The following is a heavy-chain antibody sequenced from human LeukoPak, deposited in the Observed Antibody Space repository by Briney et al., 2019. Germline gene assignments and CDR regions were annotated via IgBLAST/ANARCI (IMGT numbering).Heavy chain of an antibody. J-gene: IGHJ4*02. CDR3: ARGGRKSYYFDY. V-gene: IGHV3-21*01. D-gene: IGHD3-16*01. Sequence: GGSLRLSCAASGFTFSSHSMNWVRQAPGKGLEWVSSISSSSSYIYYADSVKGRFTISRDNAKNSLYLQMNSLRAEDTAVYYCARGGRKSYYFDYWGQGTLVTVSS. CDR2: ISSSSSYI. CDR1: GFTFSSHS.